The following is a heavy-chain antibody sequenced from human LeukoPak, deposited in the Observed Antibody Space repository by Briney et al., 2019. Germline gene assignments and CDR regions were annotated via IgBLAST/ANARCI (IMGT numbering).Heavy chain of an antibody. CDR2: INPNSGGT. D-gene: IGHD3-10*01. CDR3: ARADSIVWFGELSFDP. CDR1: GYTFTGYY. Sequence: GASVKVSCKASGYTFTGYYMHWVRQAPGQGLEWMGWINPNSGGTNYAQKFQGRVTMTRDTSISTAYMELSRLRSDDTAVYYCARADSIVWFGELSFDPWGQGTLDTVSS. J-gene: IGHJ5*02. V-gene: IGHV1-2*02.